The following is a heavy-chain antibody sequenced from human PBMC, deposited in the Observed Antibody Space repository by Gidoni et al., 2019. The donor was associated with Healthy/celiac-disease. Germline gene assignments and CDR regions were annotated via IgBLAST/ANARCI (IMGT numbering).Heavy chain of an antibody. D-gene: IGHD2-15*01. CDR1: CGSISSSSYY. J-gene: IGHJ4*02. Sequence: QLQLQESGPGLVKPSETLSLTCTVSCGSISSSSYYWGWIRQPPGKGLEWIGSIYYSGSTYYNPSLKSRVTISVDTSKNQFSLKLSSVTATDTAVYYCARQVAPFDYWGQGTLVTVS. CDR2: IYYSGST. CDR3: ARQVAPFDY. V-gene: IGHV4-39*01.